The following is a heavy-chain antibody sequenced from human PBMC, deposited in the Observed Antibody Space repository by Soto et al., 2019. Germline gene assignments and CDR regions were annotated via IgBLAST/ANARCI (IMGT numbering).Heavy chain of an antibody. D-gene: IGHD3-10*01. Sequence: PSETLSLTCAVSGGSISSGGYSWSWIRQPPGKGLEWIGYIYHSGSTYYNPSLKSRVTISVDRSKNQFSLKLSSVTAADTAVYYCARDPSGSGPNFDYWGQGALVTVSS. J-gene: IGHJ4*02. CDR3: ARDPSGSGPNFDY. V-gene: IGHV4-30-2*01. CDR1: GGSISSGGYS. CDR2: IYHSGST.